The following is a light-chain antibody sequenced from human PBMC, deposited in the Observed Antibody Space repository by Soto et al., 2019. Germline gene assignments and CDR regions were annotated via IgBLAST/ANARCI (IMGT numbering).Light chain of an antibody. J-gene: IGKJ2*01. CDR1: QSVTIS. CDR3: QQYNDWPRT. CDR2: GAS. Sequence: EIVMTQSPAILSVSPGERATLSCRASQSVTISLAWYQQKPGQAPTLLIYGASSRATGTPVRFSGSGSGTEFTLTISSLQSEDFAVYYCQQYNDWPRTFGQGTKVDIK. V-gene: IGKV3-15*01.